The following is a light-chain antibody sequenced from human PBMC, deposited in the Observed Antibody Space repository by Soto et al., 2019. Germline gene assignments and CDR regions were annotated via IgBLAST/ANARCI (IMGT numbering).Light chain of an antibody. CDR3: ASWDDRLGAVI. CDR2: SNN. V-gene: IGLV1-47*02. CDR1: SSNIGGTNY. J-gene: IGLJ2*01. Sequence: QSVLTQSPSASGTPGQKVLISCSGSSSNIGGTNYAYWYQQLPGAAPKLLMHSNNLRPSGVPERISGSKFGTAASLAISGLRSEDEAVYYCASWDDRLGAVIFGGGTKVTVL.